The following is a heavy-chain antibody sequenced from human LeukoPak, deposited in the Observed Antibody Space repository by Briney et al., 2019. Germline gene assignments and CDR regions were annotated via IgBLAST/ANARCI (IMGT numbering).Heavy chain of an antibody. CDR1: GFTFSSYS. Sequence: GGSLRLSCAASGFTFSSYSMNGVRQAPGKGLEWVSSISSSSSYIYYADSVKGRFTISRDNAKNSLYLQMNSLRAEDTAVYYCASPKGGYSYGLQYYFDYWGQGTLVTVSS. CDR2: ISSSSSYI. J-gene: IGHJ4*02. D-gene: IGHD5-18*01. CDR3: ASPKGGYSYGLQYYFDY. V-gene: IGHV3-21*01.